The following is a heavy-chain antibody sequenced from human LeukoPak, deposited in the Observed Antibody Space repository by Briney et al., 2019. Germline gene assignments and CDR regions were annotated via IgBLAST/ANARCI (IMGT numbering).Heavy chain of an antibody. V-gene: IGHV4-59*01. Sequence: SETLSLTCTVSGGSISSYYWSWIRQPPGKGLEWIGYIYYSGSTNYNPSLKSRVTISVDTSKNQFSLKLSSVTAADTAVYYCARDPTGHPQYCSSTSCYSLWGQGTLVTVSS. J-gene: IGHJ4*02. D-gene: IGHD2-2*01. CDR1: GGSISSYY. CDR3: ARDPTGHPQYCSSTSCYSL. CDR2: IYYSGST.